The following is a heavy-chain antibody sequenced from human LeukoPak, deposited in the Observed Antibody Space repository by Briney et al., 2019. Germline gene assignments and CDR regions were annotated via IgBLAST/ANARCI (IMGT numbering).Heavy chain of an antibody. CDR1: GLTFSGFE. V-gene: IGHV3-48*03. CDR2: ISADGTTK. CDR3: VRRFRD. J-gene: IGHJ4*02. D-gene: IGHD5-24*01. Sequence: GGSLRLSCVGSGLTFSGFEMNWARQAPGKGLEWVSYISADGTTKSYADSVKGRFTISRDYAKNSLYLQMNSLRGEDTAIYYCVRRFRDWGQGTLVTVSS.